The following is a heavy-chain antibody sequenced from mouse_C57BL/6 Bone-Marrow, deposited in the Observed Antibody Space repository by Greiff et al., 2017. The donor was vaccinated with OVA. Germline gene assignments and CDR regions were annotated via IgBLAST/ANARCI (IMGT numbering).Heavy chain of an antibody. Sequence: EVKVEESGGGLVQPGGSLKLSCAASGFTFSDFYMYWIRQTPEKRLEWVAYISNGGGSTYYPDTVKGRFTISRDNAKNTLYLQMSRLKSEDTAMYYCARRDAMDYWGQGTSVTVSS. CDR3: ARRDAMDY. J-gene: IGHJ4*01. V-gene: IGHV5-12*01. CDR2: ISNGGGST. CDR1: GFTFSDFY.